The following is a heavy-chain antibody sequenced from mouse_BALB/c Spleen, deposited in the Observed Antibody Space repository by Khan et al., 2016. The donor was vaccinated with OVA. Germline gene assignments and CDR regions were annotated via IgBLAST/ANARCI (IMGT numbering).Heavy chain of an antibody. V-gene: IGHV2-2*03. CDR2: IWSGGST. J-gene: IGHJ3*01. D-gene: IGHD2-4*01. CDR1: GFSLNYYG. CDR3: ARNYDYDEGLAY. Sequence: QVQLKESGPGLVQPSQSLSITCTVSGFSLNYYGVHWVRQSPGKGLEWLGVIWSGGSTDYNAPFISRLSISKDNSKSQVFFKMNSLQSNDTAIYXCARNYDYDEGLAYWGQGTLVTVSA.